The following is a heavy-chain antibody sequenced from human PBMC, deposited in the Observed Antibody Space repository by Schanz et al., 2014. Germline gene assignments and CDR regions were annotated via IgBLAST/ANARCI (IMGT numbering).Heavy chain of an antibody. CDR2: INSDGSDT. Sequence: EVQLVESGGGLVQPGGSLRLSCAASGFTFSSYAMSWVRQAPGKGLEWVSRINSDGSDTSYVDSAKGRFTISRDNAKNSLYLQMNSLRHDDTAFYYCARAPGANASPYYFDYWGQGTLVTVSS. CDR3: ARAPGANASPYYFDY. CDR1: GFTFSSYA. D-gene: IGHD2-8*01. J-gene: IGHJ4*02. V-gene: IGHV3-74*01.